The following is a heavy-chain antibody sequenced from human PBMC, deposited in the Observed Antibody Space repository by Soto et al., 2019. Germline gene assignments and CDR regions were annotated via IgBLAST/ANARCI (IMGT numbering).Heavy chain of an antibody. J-gene: IGHJ5*02. CDR2: IYYSGST. V-gene: IGHV4-31*03. CDR3: ARAPLT. Sequence: QVQLQESGPGLVKPSQTLSLTCTVSGGSISSGGYYWSWTRQHPGKGLEWIGYIYYSGSTYYTPALKSGVTVAVDTYKTHFSPTLRCVTAADTAVFCCARAPLTCGQGALGTVSS. CDR1: GGSISSGGYY.